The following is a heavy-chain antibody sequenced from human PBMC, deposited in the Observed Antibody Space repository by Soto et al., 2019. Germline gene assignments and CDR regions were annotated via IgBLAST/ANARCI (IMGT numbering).Heavy chain of an antibody. CDR3: AIFMGRSYSDTSAQGSYDY. J-gene: IGHJ4*02. CDR2: ISAYNGNT. Sequence: ASVKVSCKASGYTFTSYGISWVRQAPGQGLEWMGWISAYNGNTYYAQKLQGRVTMTTDTSTSTAYMELRSLRSDDTAVYYCAIFMGRSYSDTSAQGSYDYWGQGIPVTVSS. CDR1: GYTFTSYG. D-gene: IGHD3-22*01. V-gene: IGHV1-18*01.